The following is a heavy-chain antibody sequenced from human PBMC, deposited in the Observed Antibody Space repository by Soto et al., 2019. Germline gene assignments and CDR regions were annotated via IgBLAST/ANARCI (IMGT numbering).Heavy chain of an antibody. CDR1: GFTSSSLS. CDR3: VKSPGGAHYDFYD. D-gene: IGHD4-17*01. Sequence: GGSLTLSCSASGFTSSSLSMHWVRQSPGKGLEYVSHRSRDGGRIYYSDSVEGRFTISRDNSKNMQYVQMSSLRPDDSAVYYCVKSPGGAHYDFYDWGPGTQVTVSS. J-gene: IGHJ4*02. V-gene: IGHV3-64*05. CDR2: RSRDGGRI.